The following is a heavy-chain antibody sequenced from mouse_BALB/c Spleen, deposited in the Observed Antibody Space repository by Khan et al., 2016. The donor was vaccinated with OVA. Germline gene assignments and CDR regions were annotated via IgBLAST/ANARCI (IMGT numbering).Heavy chain of an antibody. V-gene: IGHV1-80*01. CDR1: GFTFSSSW. CDR3: AGYYGSRFAY. Sequence: QVQLQQSGAELVRPGSSVKISCTASGFTFSSSWMNWVQQSPGQGLEWIGQIYLGNDDTDNNGKFKGKGTLTAAKSSRKAYMQLNSLTSEDSEAYDCAGYYGSRFAYWGQGTLVTVSA. D-gene: IGHD1-1*01. J-gene: IGHJ3*01. CDR2: IYLGNDDT.